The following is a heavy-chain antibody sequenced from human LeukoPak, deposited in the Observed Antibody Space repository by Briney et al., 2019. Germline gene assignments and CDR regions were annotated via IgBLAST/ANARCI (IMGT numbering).Heavy chain of an antibody. D-gene: IGHD5-12*01. J-gene: IGHJ4*02. CDR2: ISYDGSNK. CDR3: ARIPRTWLRFPYFDY. Sequence: GGSLRLSCAASAFTFSNYTMHWVRQAPGKGLKWVAVISYDGSNKYYADSVKGRFTISRDNSKNTLYLQMNSLRGEDTAVYYCARIPRTWLRFPYFDYWGQGTLVTVSS. CDR1: AFTFSNYT. V-gene: IGHV3-30-3*01.